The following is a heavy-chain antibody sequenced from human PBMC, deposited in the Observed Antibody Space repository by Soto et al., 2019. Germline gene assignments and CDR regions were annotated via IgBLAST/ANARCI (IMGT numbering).Heavy chain of an antibody. Sequence: GASVKVSCKASGYTFTSYGISWVRQAPGQGLEWMGWISAYNGNTNYAQKLQGRVTMTTDTSTSTAYMELNSLRAGDTAVYYCARGYCSGGSCYYYYYGMDVWGQGTTVTVSS. D-gene: IGHD2-15*01. V-gene: IGHV1-18*01. CDR1: GYTFTSYG. J-gene: IGHJ6*02. CDR3: ARGYCSGGSCYYYYYGMDV. CDR2: ISAYNGNT.